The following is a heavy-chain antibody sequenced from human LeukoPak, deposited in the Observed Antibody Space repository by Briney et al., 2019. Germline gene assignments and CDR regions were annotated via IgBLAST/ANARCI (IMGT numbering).Heavy chain of an antibody. Sequence: ASVTVSCTASGYTFTSYAMNWVRQAPGQGLEWMGWINTNTGSPTYAQAFTGRFVFSLDTSVSTAYLQISSLKAEDTAVYYCACYDCGDYWGQGTLVTVSS. J-gene: IGHJ4*02. CDR2: INTNTGSP. CDR1: GYTFTSYA. CDR3: ACYDCGDY. D-gene: IGHD2-2*01. V-gene: IGHV7-4-1*02.